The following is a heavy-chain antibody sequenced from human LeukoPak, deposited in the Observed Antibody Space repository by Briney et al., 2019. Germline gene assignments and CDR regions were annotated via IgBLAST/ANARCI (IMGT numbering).Heavy chain of an antibody. V-gene: IGHV4-39*01. CDR2: IYYIGTS. CDR1: GDSINTSNYF. D-gene: IGHD1-26*01. J-gene: IGHJ4*02. CDR3: ARHRSGSYIRYFDF. Sequence: SETLSLTCTVSGDSINTSNYFWGWIRQSTGKGLEWIGNIYYIGTSDYNPSLKSRVTISIDTSKNQFTLNLRSVTAADTAFYYCARHRSGSYIRYFDFWGQGALVTVSS.